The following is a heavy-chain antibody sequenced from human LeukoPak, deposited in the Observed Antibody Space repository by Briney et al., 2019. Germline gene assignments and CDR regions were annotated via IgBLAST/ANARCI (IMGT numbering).Heavy chain of an antibody. CDR3: AREGSDWNYYYYMDV. V-gene: IGHV3-7*01. Sequence: PGGSLRLSCAASGFTFSSYWMSWVRQAPGKGLEWVANIKQDGSEKYYVDSVKGRFTISRDNAKNSLYLQMNSLRAEDTAVYYCAREGSDWNYYYYMDVWGKGTTVTISS. CDR1: GFTFSSYW. CDR2: IKQDGSEK. J-gene: IGHJ6*03. D-gene: IGHD6-19*01.